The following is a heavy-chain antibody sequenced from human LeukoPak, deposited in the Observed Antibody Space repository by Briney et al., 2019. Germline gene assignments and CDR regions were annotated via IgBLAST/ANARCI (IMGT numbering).Heavy chain of an antibody. Sequence: SETLSLTCAVYGGSFSGYYWSWIRQPPGKGLEWIGEINHSGSTNYNPSLKSRVTISVDTSKNQFSLKLSSVTAADTAVYYCARFGRGAARYSDYWGQGTLVTVSS. J-gene: IGHJ4*02. CDR1: GGSFSGYY. CDR2: INHSGST. V-gene: IGHV4-34*01. CDR3: ARFGRGAARYSDY. D-gene: IGHD6-6*01.